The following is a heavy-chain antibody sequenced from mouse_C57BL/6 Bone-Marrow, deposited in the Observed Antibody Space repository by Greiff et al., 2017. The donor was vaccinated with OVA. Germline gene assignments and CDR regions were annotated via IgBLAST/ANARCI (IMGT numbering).Heavy chain of an antibody. Sequence: VQLQQSGPGLVQPSQSLSITCTVSGFSLTSYGVHWVRQSPGKGLEWLGVIWSGGSTDYNAAFISRLSISKDNSKSQVFFKMNSLQADDNAIYYCARTPHYYGISYDYAMAYWGQGTSVTVSS. CDR1: GFSLTSYG. CDR2: IWSGGST. V-gene: IGHV2-2*01. J-gene: IGHJ4*01. D-gene: IGHD1-1*01. CDR3: ARTPHYYGISYDYAMAY.